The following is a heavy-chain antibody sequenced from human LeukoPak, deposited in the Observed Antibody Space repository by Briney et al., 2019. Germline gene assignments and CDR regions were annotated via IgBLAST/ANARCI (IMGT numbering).Heavy chain of an antibody. CDR1: GGSISSSNW. J-gene: IGHJ5*02. D-gene: IGHD2-15*01. V-gene: IGHV4-4*02. CDR2: VYHSGST. Sequence: SGTLSLTCAVSGGSISSSNWWNWVRQPPGKGLEWIGEVYHSGSTNYNPSLKSRVTISVDKSKNQFSLKLRSVTAADTAVYYCARHRCSGGSCYPMNWFDPWGQGTLVTVSS. CDR3: ARHRCSGGSCYPMNWFDP.